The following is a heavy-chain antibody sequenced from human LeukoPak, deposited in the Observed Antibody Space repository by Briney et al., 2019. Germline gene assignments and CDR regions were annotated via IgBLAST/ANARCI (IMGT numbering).Heavy chain of an antibody. CDR1: GGSISSSSYY. D-gene: IGHD6-19*01. V-gene: IGHV4-39*01. J-gene: IGHJ4*02. CDR2: IYYSGST. CDR3: ARIIAVAGTCFDY. Sequence: PSETLSLTCTVSGGSISSSSYYWGWIRQPPGKGLEWIGSIYYSGSTYYNPSLKSRVTISVDTSKNQFSLKLSSVTAADTAVYYCARIIAVAGTCFDYWGQGTLVTVSS.